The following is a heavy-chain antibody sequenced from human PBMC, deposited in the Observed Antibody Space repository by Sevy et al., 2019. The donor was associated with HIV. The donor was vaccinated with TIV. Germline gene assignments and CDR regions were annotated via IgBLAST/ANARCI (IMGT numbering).Heavy chain of an antibody. Sequence: GGYLRLSCAASGFTFSTYWMHWVRQAPGKGLEWVANIKQDESEKYYVASVTGRFTSSRDNAKNSLYLQMNSLRPGDTAVYYCARGNSGSFDYWGQGTLVTVSS. J-gene: IGHJ4*02. CDR1: GFTFSTYW. D-gene: IGHD3-22*01. V-gene: IGHV3-7*04. CDR3: ARGNSGSFDY. CDR2: IKQDESEK.